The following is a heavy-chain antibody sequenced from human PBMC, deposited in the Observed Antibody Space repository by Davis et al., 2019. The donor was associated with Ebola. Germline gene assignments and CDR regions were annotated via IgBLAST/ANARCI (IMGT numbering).Heavy chain of an antibody. J-gene: IGHJ4*02. CDR3: ARILMITFGGVMGY. CDR1: GYTFTSYD. Sequence: ASVKVSCKASGYTFTSYDINWVRQATGQGLEWMGWMNPNSGNTGYAQKFQGRVTMTRNTSISTAYMELSSLRSEDTAVYYCARILMITFGGVMGYWGQGTLVTVSS. V-gene: IGHV1-8*01. D-gene: IGHD3-16*01. CDR2: MNPNSGNT.